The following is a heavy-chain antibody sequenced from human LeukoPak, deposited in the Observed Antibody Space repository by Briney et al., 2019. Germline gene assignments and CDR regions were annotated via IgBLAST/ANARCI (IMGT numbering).Heavy chain of an antibody. Sequence: GGSLRLSCAASGFTFSTSSMSWVRQAPGRGLEWVSLFSGSSGRTYYADSVKGRFTISRGNSKNTLYLHMNSLRAEDTAIYYCAKRYCSGGSCYHRYFDYWDQGTLVTVSS. CDR1: GFTFSTSS. D-gene: IGHD2-15*01. J-gene: IGHJ4*02. CDR3: AKRYCSGGSCYHRYFDY. CDR2: FSGSSGRT. V-gene: IGHV3-23*01.